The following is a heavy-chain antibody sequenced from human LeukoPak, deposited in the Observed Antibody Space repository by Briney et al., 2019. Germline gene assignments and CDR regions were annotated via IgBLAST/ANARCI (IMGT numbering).Heavy chain of an antibody. CDR1: GFTFSSYG. D-gene: IGHD3/OR15-3a*01. Sequence: GGSLRLSCTASGFTFSSYGMHWVRQAPGKGLEWVAVIWYDGSNKYYGDSVKGRFTISSDNSKNTLYLQMNSLRAEDTAVYYCARGTGYRPVTFDYWGQGTLVTVSS. CDR2: IWYDGSNK. J-gene: IGHJ4*02. V-gene: IGHV3-33*01. CDR3: ARGTGYRPVTFDY.